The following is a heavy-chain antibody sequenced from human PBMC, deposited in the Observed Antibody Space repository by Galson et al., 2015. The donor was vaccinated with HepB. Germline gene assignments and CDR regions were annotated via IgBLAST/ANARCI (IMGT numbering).Heavy chain of an antibody. V-gene: IGHV3-48*01. J-gene: IGHJ3*02. Sequence: SLRLSCAASGFTFSSYSMNWVRQAPGKGLEWVSYISSSSSTIYYADSVKGRFTISRDNAKNSLYLQMNSLRAEDTAVYYCARVVYCSSTSCYSYDFWSGYYTPEFDAFDIWGQGTMVTVSS. D-gene: IGHD3-3*01. CDR1: GFTFSSYS. CDR3: ARVVYCSSTSCYSYDFWSGYYTPEFDAFDI. CDR2: ISSSSSTI.